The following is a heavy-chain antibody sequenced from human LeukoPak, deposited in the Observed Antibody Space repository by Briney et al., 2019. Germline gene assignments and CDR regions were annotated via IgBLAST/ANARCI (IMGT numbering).Heavy chain of an antibody. V-gene: IGHV4-39*07. Sequence: GSLRLSCAASGFTFSSYEMNWVRQAPGKGLEWIGSIYYSGSTYYNPSLKSRVTISVDTSKNQFSLKLSSVTAADTAVYYCARGGGGYLNDAFDIWGQGTMVTVSS. CDR2: IYYSGST. D-gene: IGHD3-16*02. CDR3: ARGGGGYLNDAFDI. CDR1: GFTFSSYE. J-gene: IGHJ3*02.